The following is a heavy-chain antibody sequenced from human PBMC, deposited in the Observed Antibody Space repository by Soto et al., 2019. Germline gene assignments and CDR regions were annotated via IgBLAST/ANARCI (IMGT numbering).Heavy chain of an antibody. Sequence: GSGLTLVNPTQTLTLTCTFSGFSLSTSGVGVGWIRQPPGKALEWLALIYWDDDKRYSPSLKSRLTITKDTSKNQVVLTMTNMDPVDTATYYCAHAKPVGYCSSTSCPTERTYPNNWFDPWGQGTLVTVSS. CDR2: IYWDDDK. V-gene: IGHV2-5*02. J-gene: IGHJ5*02. D-gene: IGHD2-2*01. CDR3: AHAKPVGYCSSTSCPTERTYPNNWFDP. CDR1: GFSLSTSGVG.